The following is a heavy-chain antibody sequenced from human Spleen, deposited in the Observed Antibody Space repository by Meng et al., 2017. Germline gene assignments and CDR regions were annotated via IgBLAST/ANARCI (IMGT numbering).Heavy chain of an antibody. CDR2: IYNTGST. D-gene: IGHD4-17*01. V-gene: IGHV4-59*01. J-gene: IGHJ4*02. Sequence: SETLSLTCSVSGGSIGSYYWTWIRQPPGKGLEWIGFIYNTGSTNSNPSLKSRVAISVDTSKDQFSLKVSSVTAADTAMYYCARGSTVTKFDYWGQATLVTVSS. CDR1: GGSIGSYY. CDR3: ARGSTVTKFDY.